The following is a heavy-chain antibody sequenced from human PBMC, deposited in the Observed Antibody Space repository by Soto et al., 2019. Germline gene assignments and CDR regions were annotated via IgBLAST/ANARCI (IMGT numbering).Heavy chain of an antibody. CDR2: IARDGYNK. J-gene: IGHJ4*02. CDR1: GFIFKNYA. Sequence: GGSLRLSCAVSGFIFKNYALNWVRQAPGKGLEWVASIARDGYNKYYADSVKGRFTISRDNSKNTLSLQMTALRVEDSSVYYCTKSSGGSSSVGMDYWGPGTLVTVSS. D-gene: IGHD6-6*01. CDR3: TKSSGGSSSVGMDY. V-gene: IGHV3-30*04.